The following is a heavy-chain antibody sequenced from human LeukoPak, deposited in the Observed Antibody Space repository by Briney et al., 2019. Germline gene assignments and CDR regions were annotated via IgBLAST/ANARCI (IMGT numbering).Heavy chain of an antibody. CDR1: GFTFDDEA. CDR3: ATDIHGSGSYLGY. Sequence: PGGSRRLSCGASGFTFDDEAMHWVRQAPGKGLKWLSGTSWNSGSIGYADSVKGPFTISRDNATNSLYLQMNSLRAEDTALYYCATDIHGSGSYLGYWGQGPLVTVSS. J-gene: IGHJ4*02. D-gene: IGHD3-10*01. V-gene: IGHV3-9*01. CDR2: TSWNSGSI.